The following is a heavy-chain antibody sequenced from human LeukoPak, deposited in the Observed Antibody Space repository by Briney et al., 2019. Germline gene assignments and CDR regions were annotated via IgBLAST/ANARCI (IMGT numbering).Heavy chain of an antibody. V-gene: IGHV1-2*02. CDR1: GYTLTDYY. Sequence: GASVKVSCKASGYTLTDYYMHWVRQAPGQGLEWMGWISPKNGGTDYAQKFQGRVTMTRDTSVNTAYMELTSLRSDDTAVYFCARRTTVTSGSEYWGQGTLVTVSS. CDR3: ARRTTVTSGSEY. D-gene: IGHD4-17*01. CDR2: ISPKNGGT. J-gene: IGHJ4*02.